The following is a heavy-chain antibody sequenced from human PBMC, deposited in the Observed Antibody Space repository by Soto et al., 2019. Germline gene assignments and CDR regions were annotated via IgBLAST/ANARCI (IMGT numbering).Heavy chain of an antibody. Sequence: QVQLQQWGAGLLKPSETLSLTCAGYGGSFSGYYWTWIRQPPGTGLEWIGEINHSGSTNYNPSLKSRVTISVYTSKNQSSLKLTSVTAADTDVYYCARDKISGLFDYWGQRTLVTVSS. V-gene: IGHV4-34*01. CDR3: ARDKISGLFDY. CDR1: GGSFSGYY. CDR2: INHSGST. J-gene: IGHJ4*02.